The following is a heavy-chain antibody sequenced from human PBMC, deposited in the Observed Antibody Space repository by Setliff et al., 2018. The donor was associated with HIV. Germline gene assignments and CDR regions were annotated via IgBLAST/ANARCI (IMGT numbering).Heavy chain of an antibody. J-gene: IGHJ4*02. CDR1: GFTLSDHW. CDR3: ATDSEFFPVPDRSGYMDY. CDR2: TNNDGSIT. Sequence: GGSLRLSCAASGFTLSDHWMHWVRQVPGKGLVWVSRTNNDGSITNYADFVKGRFTMSRDSAKNTLYLQMNSLRAEDTAVYYCATDSEFFPVPDRSGYMDYWGQGTPVTVSS. V-gene: IGHV3-74*01. D-gene: IGHD5-12*01.